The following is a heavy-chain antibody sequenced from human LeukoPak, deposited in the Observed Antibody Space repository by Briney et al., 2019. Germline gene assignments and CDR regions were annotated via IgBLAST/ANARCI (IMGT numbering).Heavy chain of an antibody. CDR3: ARDSSSSDFDY. J-gene: IGHJ4*02. CDR2: IKQDGSEK. V-gene: IGHV3-7*01. CDR1: GFTFSSYW. Sequence: GGSLRLSCAASGFTFSSYWMSWVRQAPGKGLEWVANIKQDGSEKYYVDSVKGRFTISRDNAKNTLYLQMNSLRAEGTALYYCARDSSSSDFDYWGRGALVAVSS. D-gene: IGHD6-6*01.